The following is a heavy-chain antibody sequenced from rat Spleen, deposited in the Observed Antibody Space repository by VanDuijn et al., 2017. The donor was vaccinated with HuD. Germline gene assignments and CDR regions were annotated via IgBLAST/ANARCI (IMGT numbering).Heavy chain of an antibody. CDR3: ARPNYPGFNYFDY. D-gene: IGHD1-4*01. Sequence: EVQLVESDGGLVQPGRSLKLSCAASGFTFNDYYMAWVRQAPTKGLEWVATIRFDGSSTYYRDSVKGRFTISRDNAESTLYLQMDSLRSEDTATYYCARPNYPGFNYFDYWGQGVMVTVSS. CDR1: GFTFNDYY. V-gene: IGHV5-29*01. CDR2: IRFDGSST. J-gene: IGHJ2*01.